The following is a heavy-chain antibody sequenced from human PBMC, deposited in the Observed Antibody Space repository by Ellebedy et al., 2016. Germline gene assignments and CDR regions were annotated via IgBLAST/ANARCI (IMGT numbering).Heavy chain of an antibody. CDR2: ISYDSSNI. Sequence: GGSLRLXXAASGFPFKNYAMHWVRQAPGQGLDWLSLISYDSSNIRYGEPVRGRFTISRDNSMNTLYLQLNSLRPDDTAVYYCARDRDFGSTVGYLDSWGQGTLVTVSS. J-gene: IGHJ4*02. CDR3: ARDRDFGSTVGYLDS. D-gene: IGHD3-16*01. V-gene: IGHV3-30-3*01. CDR1: GFPFKNYA.